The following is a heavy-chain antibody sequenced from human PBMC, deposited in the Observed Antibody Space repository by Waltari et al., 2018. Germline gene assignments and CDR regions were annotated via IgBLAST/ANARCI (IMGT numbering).Heavy chain of an antibody. Sequence: LQLQESGPGLVKPSETLSLTCTVSGGSISSNDHYWGWVRQPPGKGLEWMGLVDPEDGETIYADKFQGRVTITADTSTDTAYMELSSLRSEDTAVYYCATRGAKVRDAFDIWGQGTMVTVSS. CDR3: ATRGAKVRDAFDI. CDR1: GGSISSNDHY. CDR2: VDPEDGET. V-gene: IGHV1-69-2*01. J-gene: IGHJ3*02. D-gene: IGHD3-10*01.